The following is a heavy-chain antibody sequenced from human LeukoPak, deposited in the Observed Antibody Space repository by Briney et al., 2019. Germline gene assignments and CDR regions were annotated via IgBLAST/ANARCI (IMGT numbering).Heavy chain of an antibody. CDR3: ARGGIWGSFDY. D-gene: IGHD3-16*01. J-gene: IGHJ4*02. CDR2: ISGSGGST. Sequence: AGGSLRLSCAASGFTFSSYAMSWVRQAPGKGLEWVSAISGSGGSTYYADSVKGRFTISRDNANNSVYLQMNSLRVEDTAVYYCARGGIWGSFDYWGQGNLITVSS. V-gene: IGHV3-23*01. CDR1: GFTFSSYA.